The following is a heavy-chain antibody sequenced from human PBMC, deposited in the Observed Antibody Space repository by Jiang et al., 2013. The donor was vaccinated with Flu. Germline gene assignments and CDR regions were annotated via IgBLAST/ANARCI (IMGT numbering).Heavy chain of an antibody. CDR3: ASSLVDTAMVWSFHYYGMDV. D-gene: IGHD5-18*01. CDR2: IIPIFGTA. J-gene: IGHJ6*02. V-gene: IGHV1-69*06. Sequence: CGAEVKKPGSSVKVSCKASGGTFSSYAISWVRQAPGQGLEWMGGIIPIFGTANYAQKFQGRVTITADKSTSTAYMELSSLRSEDTAVYYCASSLVDTAMVWSFHYYGMDVWGQGTTVTVSS. CDR1: GGTFSSYA.